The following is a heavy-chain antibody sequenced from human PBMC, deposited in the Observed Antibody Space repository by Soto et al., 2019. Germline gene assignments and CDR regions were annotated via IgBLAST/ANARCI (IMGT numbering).Heavy chain of an antibody. V-gene: IGHV1-69*13. D-gene: IGHD3-22*01. CDR3: AREGRYSSSSMYYYDSSGYHYPNHFDY. Sequence: GASVKVSCNASGGTISSYAISWVRQAPGQGLEWMGGIIPIFGTANYAQKFQGRVTITADESTSTAYMELSSLRSEDTAVYYCAREGRYSSSSMYYYDSSGYHYPNHFDYWGQGTLVTVSS. J-gene: IGHJ4*02. CDR2: IIPIFGTA. CDR1: GGTISSYA.